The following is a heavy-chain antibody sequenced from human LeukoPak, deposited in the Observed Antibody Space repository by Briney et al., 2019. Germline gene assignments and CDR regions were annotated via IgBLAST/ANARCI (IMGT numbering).Heavy chain of an antibody. Sequence: GASVKVSCKASGYTSTSYAMHWVRQAPGQRLECMGWINAGNGNTKYSQEFQGRVTITRDTSASTAYMELSSLRSEGMAVYYCARALDGGLRCDYWGQGTLVSVSS. CDR3: ARALDGGLRCDY. V-gene: IGHV1-3*03. CDR1: GYTSTSYA. J-gene: IGHJ4*02. CDR2: INAGNGNT. D-gene: IGHD4-17*01.